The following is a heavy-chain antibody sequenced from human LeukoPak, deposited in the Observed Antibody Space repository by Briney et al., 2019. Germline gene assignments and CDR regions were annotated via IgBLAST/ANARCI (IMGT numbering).Heavy chain of an antibody. D-gene: IGHD5/OR15-5a*01. CDR2: INPNSGGT. J-gene: IGHJ5*02. V-gene: IGHV1-2*02. CDR1: GYTFTGYY. Sequence: GASVKVSCKASGYTFTGYYMHWVRQAPGQGLEWMGWINPNSGGTNYAQKFQGRVTMTRDTSASTAHMELSSLRSEDMAVYYCARASDEVSWFDPWGQGTLVTVSS. CDR3: ARASDEVSWFDP.